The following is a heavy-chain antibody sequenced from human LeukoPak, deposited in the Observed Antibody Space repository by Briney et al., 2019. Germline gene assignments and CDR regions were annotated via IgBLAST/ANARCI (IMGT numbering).Heavy chain of an antibody. Sequence: GGSLRLSCAASGSTFSSYGMHWVRQAPGKGLEWVAFIRYDGSNKYYADSVKGRFTISRDNSKNTLYLQMNSLRAEDTAVYYCAKDPGLLWFGEYYFDYWGQGTLVTVSS. V-gene: IGHV3-30*02. CDR2: IRYDGSNK. CDR1: GSTFSSYG. D-gene: IGHD3-10*01. CDR3: AKDPGLLWFGEYYFDY. J-gene: IGHJ4*02.